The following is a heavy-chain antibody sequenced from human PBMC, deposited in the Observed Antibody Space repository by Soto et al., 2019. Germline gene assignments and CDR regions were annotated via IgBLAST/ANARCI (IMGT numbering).Heavy chain of an antibody. Sequence: QVQLVESGGGVVQPGRSLRLSCAASGFTFSSYAMHWVRQAPGKGREWVAVISYDGSNKYYADSVKGRFTISRDNSKNTLYLQMNSLRAEDTAVYYCARETYSSGWTPTFDYWGQGTLVTVSS. CDR3: ARETYSSGWTPTFDY. J-gene: IGHJ4*02. CDR1: GFTFSSYA. CDR2: ISYDGSNK. V-gene: IGHV3-30-3*01. D-gene: IGHD6-19*01.